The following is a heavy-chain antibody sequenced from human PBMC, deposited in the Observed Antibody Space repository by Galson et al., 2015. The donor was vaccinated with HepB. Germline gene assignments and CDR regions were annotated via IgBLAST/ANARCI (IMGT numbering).Heavy chain of an antibody. D-gene: IGHD3-22*01. Sequence: SLRLSCAASGFTFSNAWMSWVRQAPGKGLEWVGRIKSKTDGGTTDYAAPVKGRFTISRDDSKNTLYLQMNSLKTEDTAVYYCTTDCNGYYDSSGYYYVLSYWGQGTLVTVSS. CDR1: GFTFSNAW. CDR2: IKSKTDGGTT. V-gene: IGHV3-15*01. J-gene: IGHJ4*02. CDR3: TTDCNGYYDSSGYYYVLSY.